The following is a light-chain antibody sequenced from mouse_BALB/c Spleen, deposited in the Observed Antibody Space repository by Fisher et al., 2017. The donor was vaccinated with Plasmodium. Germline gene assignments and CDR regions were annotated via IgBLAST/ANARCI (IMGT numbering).Light chain of an antibody. J-gene: IGKJ1*01. Sequence: VITQTTLTLSVTIGQPASISCKSSQSLLESDGKTYLNWLLQRPGQSPKRLISLVSELDSGVPDRFTGSGSGTDFKLKISRVEAEDLGIYYCWQGTNFPRTFGGGTKLEIK. CDR2: LVS. CDR3: WQGTNFPRT. CDR1: QSLLESDGKTY. V-gene: IGKV1-135*01.